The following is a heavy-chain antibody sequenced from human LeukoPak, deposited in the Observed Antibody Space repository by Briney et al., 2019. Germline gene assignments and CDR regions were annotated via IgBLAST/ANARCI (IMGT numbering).Heavy chain of an antibody. D-gene: IGHD6-19*01. CDR3: ARAHRHYSSGWHYYYYYYMDV. Sequence: PSGTLSLTCTVSVGSVSSGSYYWSWIRQPPGKGLEWIGYMYYSGSTNYNPSLNSRVTISVDTSKNQFSLKLSSVTAADTAVYYCARAHRHYSSGWHYYYYYYMDVWGKGTTVTVSS. CDR2: MYYSGST. J-gene: IGHJ6*03. V-gene: IGHV4-61*01. CDR1: VGSVSSGSYY.